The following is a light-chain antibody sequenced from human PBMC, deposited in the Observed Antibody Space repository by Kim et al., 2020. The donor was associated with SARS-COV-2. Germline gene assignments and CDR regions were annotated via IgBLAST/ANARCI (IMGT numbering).Light chain of an antibody. V-gene: IGLV2-14*04. Sequence: RSITSSCTGTINDVGFYVHVSWYQQHPGKAPKLLIHDVTDRSSGVSDRFSGSKSGNTASLTISGLQAEDEADYYCNSYTTSSTYVFGTGTKVTVL. CDR3: NSYTTSSTYV. CDR2: DVT. CDR1: INDVGFYVH. J-gene: IGLJ1*01.